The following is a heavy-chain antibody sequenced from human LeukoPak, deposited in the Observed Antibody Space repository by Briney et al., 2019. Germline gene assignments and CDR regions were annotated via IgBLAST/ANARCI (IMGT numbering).Heavy chain of an antibody. D-gene: IGHD7-27*01. CDR3: AKDGGLWVSAHWGDS. CDR2: ITTSDGNT. CDR1: GFTFSSYT. V-gene: IGHV3-23*01. J-gene: IGHJ4*02. Sequence: GGSLRLSCAASGFTFSSYTMSWVRQAPGKGLEWVSTITTSDGNTYYADSVKGRFTVSRDNSKNTLFLQMNSLRAEDTAVYYCAKDGGLWVSAHWGDSWGRGTLVTVPS.